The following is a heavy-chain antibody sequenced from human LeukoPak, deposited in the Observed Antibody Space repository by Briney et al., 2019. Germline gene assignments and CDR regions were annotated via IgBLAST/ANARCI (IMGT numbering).Heavy chain of an antibody. CDR3: ARVQRGTGSYYFDY. D-gene: IGHD1-1*01. CDR1: GGSISSYY. CDR2: IYTSGST. V-gene: IGHV4-4*07. Sequence: PSETLSLTCTVSGGSISSYYWSWIRQPAGKGLEWIGRIYTSGSTNYNPSLKSRVTISVDTSKNQFSLKLSSVTAADTAVYYCARVQRGTGSYYFDYWGQGTLVTVSS. J-gene: IGHJ4*02.